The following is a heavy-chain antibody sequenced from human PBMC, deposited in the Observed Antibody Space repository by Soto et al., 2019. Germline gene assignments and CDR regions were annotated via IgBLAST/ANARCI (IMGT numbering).Heavy chain of an antibody. D-gene: IGHD3-10*01. CDR2: MNPYNGNT. J-gene: IGHJ4*02. CDR3: ARGPGGLGYFDY. CDR1: GYTFTSYD. V-gene: IGHV1-8*01. Sequence: ASVKVSCKTSGYTFTSYDINWVRQAPGQGLEWMGWMNPYNGNTGYEQKFQGRVTMTRNTSISTAYMELSSLTSEDTAVYYCARGPGGLGYFDYWGQGALVTVSS.